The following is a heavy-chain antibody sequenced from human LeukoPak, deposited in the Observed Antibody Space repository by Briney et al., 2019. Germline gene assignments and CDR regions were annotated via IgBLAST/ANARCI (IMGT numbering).Heavy chain of an antibody. D-gene: IGHD1-26*01. CDR3: ARDKGSYNRGYYYYGMDV. Sequence: RLGGSLRLSGAASGFTFSSYAMHGVGQPPGKGLEWVAVISYDGSNKYYADSVKGRFTISRDNSKNTLYLQMNSLRAEDTAVYYCARDKGSYNRGYYYYGMDVWGQGTTVTVSS. CDR1: GFTFSSYA. CDR2: ISYDGSNK. J-gene: IGHJ6*02. V-gene: IGHV3-30-3*01.